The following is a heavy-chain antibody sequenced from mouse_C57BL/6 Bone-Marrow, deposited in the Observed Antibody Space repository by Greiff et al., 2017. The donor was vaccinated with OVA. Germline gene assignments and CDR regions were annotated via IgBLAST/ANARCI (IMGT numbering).Heavy chain of an antibody. CDR2: IYPRSGNT. CDR3: ARRYYGSFAY. D-gene: IGHD1-1*01. Sequence: QVHVKQSGAELARPGASVKLSCKASGYTFTSYGISWVKQRTGQGLEWIGEIYPRSGNTYYNEKFKGKATLTADKSSSTAYMELRSLTSEDSAVYFCARRYYGSFAYWGQGTLVTVSA. J-gene: IGHJ3*01. CDR1: GYTFTSYG. V-gene: IGHV1-81*01.